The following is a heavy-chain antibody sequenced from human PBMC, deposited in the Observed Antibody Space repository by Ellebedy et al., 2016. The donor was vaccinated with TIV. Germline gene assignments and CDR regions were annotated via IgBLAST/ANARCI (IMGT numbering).Heavy chain of an antibody. Sequence: GGSLRLSCAAYGFSFRSYWMSWVRQAPGKGLEWVANINEDGTKKHYVDSVRGRFTISRDYAGNSLFLQMNSLGAEDTAVYYCARAIYGASYLWGRGTLVTVSS. V-gene: IGHV3-7*01. CDR3: ARAIYGASYL. CDR1: GFSFRSYW. J-gene: IGHJ2*01. D-gene: IGHD4-17*01. CDR2: INEDGTKK.